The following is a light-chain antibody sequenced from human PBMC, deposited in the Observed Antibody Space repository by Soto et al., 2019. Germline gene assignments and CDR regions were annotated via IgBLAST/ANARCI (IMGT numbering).Light chain of an antibody. CDR2: ATS. J-gene: IGKJ2*01. V-gene: IGKV3-20*01. CDR1: QNVGSTY. CDR3: QQYDFSPPLYT. Sequence: EIVLTQSPGTLSLSPGETATLFCRASQNVGSTYLAWYQQKPGLPPTLLIYATSTRAAGIPDRFSGSGSGTDFTLTIDRLELEDFAVYYCQQYDFSPPLYTFGQGTKLEI.